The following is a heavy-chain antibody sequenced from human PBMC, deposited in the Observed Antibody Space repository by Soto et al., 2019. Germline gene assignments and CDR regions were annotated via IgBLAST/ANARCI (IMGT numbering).Heavy chain of an antibody. V-gene: IGHV3-7*01. Sequence: GGSLRLSCAASGFTFSSYWMSWVRQAPGKGLEWAANIKQDGSEKYYVDSVKGRFTISRDNAKNSLYLQMNSLRAEDTAVYYCARDRQQWPESSKIGGFWFDPWGQGALVTVSS. CDR3: ARDRQQWPESSKIGGFWFDP. CDR2: IKQDGSEK. D-gene: IGHD6-19*01. J-gene: IGHJ5*02. CDR1: GFTFSSYW.